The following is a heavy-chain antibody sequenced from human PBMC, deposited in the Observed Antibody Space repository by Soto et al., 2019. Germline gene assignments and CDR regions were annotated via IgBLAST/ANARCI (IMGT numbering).Heavy chain of an antibody. CDR1: GGTFSSYA. J-gene: IGHJ5*02. CDR2: IIPIFGTA. D-gene: IGHD2-21*01. CDR3: ARASTKGGYIVVVSARYGGFDR. V-gene: IGHV1-69*12. Sequence: QVQLVQSGAEVKKPGSSVKVSCKASGGTFSSYAMSWVRQAPGQGLEWMGGIIPIFGTANYTQKFQGRVTITEDESTSTAYMVRRSLSAEDKAVYYCARASTKGGYIVVVSARYGGFDRWGQGTLVTVSS.